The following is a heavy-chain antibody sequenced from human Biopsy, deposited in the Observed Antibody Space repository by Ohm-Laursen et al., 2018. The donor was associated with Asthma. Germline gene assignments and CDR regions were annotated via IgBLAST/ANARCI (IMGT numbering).Heavy chain of an antibody. V-gene: IGHV1-69*13. CDR1: GGTFNSDD. CDR2: IIPIFGTP. J-gene: IGHJ4*02. CDR3: ARSYCGGDCFSPFDY. Sequence: SVKVSCKASGGTFNSDDISWVRQAPGQGLEWMGGIIPIFGTPSYAQNFQSRLTITADDSTSTVYMELSSLRSEDTAMYYCARSYCGGDCFSPFDYWGQGTLVTVSS. D-gene: IGHD2-21*01.